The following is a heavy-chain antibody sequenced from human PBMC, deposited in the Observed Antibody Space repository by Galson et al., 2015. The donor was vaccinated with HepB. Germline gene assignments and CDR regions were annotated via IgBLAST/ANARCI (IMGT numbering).Heavy chain of an antibody. J-gene: IGHJ4*02. V-gene: IGHV1-3*01. D-gene: IGHD3-16*02. CDR1: GFDFIKYA. Sequence: SVKVSCKASGFDFIKYALHWVRQAPGQRLEWMGWINFGNGDTDYEVNFKDRIAITRDTSASTGYMELSGLGSEDTAVYYCASEELSHRGYVVHWGQGALVTVSS. CDR2: INFGNGDT. CDR3: ASEELSHRGYVVH.